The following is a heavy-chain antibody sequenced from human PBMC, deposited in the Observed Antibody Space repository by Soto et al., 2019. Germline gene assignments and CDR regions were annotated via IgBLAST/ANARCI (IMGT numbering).Heavy chain of an antibody. J-gene: IGHJ6*03. V-gene: IGHV1-18*01. CDR1: GYTFTSYG. D-gene: IGHD3-3*01. Sequence: GASVKVSCKASGYTFTSYGISWVRQAPGQGLEWMGWISAYNGNTNYAQKLQGRVTMTTDTSTSTAYMELRSLRSDDTAVYYCARDPIKSNYDFLDYYYYYMDVWGKGTTVTVSS. CDR3: ARDPIKSNYDFLDYYYYYMDV. CDR2: ISAYNGNT.